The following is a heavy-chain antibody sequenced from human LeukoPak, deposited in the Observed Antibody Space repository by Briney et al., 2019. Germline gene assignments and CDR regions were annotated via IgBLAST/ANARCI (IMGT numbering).Heavy chain of an antibody. CDR3: ARTLLEMATIRFDY. CDR2: IDWDDDK. V-gene: IGHV2-70*11. Sequence: SGPALVKPTQTLTLTCTFSGFSLSTNGMCVSWIRQPPGKALEWLARIDWDDDKTYSTFLKTRLTISKDTSKNQVVLTMTNLDPVDTATYYCARTLLEMATIRFDYWGQGILVTVSS. D-gene: IGHD5-24*01. J-gene: IGHJ4*02. CDR1: GFSLSTNGMC.